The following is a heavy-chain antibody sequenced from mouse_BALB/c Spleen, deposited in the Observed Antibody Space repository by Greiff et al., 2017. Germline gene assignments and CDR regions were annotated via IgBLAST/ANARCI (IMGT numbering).Heavy chain of an antibody. CDR3: ARILDGSYYCDY. J-gene: IGHJ2*01. V-gene: IGHV1S41*01. CDR2: IAPGSGST. Sequence: DLVKPGASVKLSCKASGYTFTSYWINWIKQRPGQGLEWIGRIAPGSGSTYYNEMFKGKATLTVDTSSSTAYIQLSSLSSEDSAVYFCARILDGSYYCDYWGQGTTLTVSS. CDR1: GYTFTSYW. D-gene: IGHD1-2*01.